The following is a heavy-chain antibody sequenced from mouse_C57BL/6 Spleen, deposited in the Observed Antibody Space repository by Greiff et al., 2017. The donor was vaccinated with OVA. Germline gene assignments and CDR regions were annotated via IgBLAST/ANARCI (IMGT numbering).Heavy chain of an antibody. J-gene: IGHJ4*01. CDR3: AREGSLWGAMDY. CDR1: GLAFSSYW. Sequence: EVMLMESGGGLVQPGGSLKLSCAASGLAFSSYWMSWVRRAPGKGLEWIGEINPDSSTINYAPSLKDKFIISRDNSTNTLYLQMSKVRSEDTALYYCAREGSLWGAMDYWGQGTSVTVSS. D-gene: IGHD1-1*02. V-gene: IGHV4-1*01. CDR2: INPDSSTI.